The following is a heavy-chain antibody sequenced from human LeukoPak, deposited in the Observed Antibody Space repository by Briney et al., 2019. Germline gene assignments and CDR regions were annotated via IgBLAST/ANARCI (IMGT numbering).Heavy chain of an antibody. CDR2: IYTSGST. CDR3: ARDSYDCSSTSCYHYYGMDV. D-gene: IGHD2-2*01. V-gene: IGHV4-4*07. Sequence: PSETLSLTCTVSGGSISSYYWSWIRQPAGKGLEWIGRIYTSGSTNYNPSLKSRVPMSVDTSKNQFSLKLSSVTAADTAVYYCARDSYDCSSTSCYHYYGMDVWGQGTTVTVSS. CDR1: GGSISSYY. J-gene: IGHJ6*02.